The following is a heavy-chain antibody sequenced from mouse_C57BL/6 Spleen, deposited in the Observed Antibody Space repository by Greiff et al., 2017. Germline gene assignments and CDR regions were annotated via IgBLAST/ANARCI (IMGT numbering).Heavy chain of an antibody. Sequence: QVQLQQSGPELVKPGASVKISCKASGYAFRSSWMNWVKQRPGKGLEWIGRIYPGDGDTNYNGKFKGKATLTADKSSSTAYMQLSSLTSEDSAGYFCAKDGPYAMDYWGQGTSVTVSS. CDR2: IYPGDGDT. J-gene: IGHJ4*01. CDR3: AKDGPYAMDY. CDR1: GYAFRSSW. D-gene: IGHD2-3*01. V-gene: IGHV1-82*01.